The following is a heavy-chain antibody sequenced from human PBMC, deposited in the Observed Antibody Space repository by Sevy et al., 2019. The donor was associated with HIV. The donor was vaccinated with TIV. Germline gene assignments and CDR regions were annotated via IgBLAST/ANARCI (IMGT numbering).Heavy chain of an antibody. V-gene: IGHV1-18*04. Sequence: ASVKVSCKNSGYTFNTFGINWVRQAPGQGLQWVGWISAYDGNTKFVQNLQGRVSMTTETSTSTVYMELKNLRSDDTAVYYCARDSIPLVQGIIITPYYYGMDVWGQGTTVTVSS. J-gene: IGHJ6*02. CDR1: GYTFNTFG. CDR2: ISAYDGNT. D-gene: IGHD3-10*01. CDR3: ARDSIPLVQGIIITPYYYGMDV.